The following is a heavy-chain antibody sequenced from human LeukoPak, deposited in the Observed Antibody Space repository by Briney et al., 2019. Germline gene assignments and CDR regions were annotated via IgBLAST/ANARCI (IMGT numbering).Heavy chain of an antibody. CDR3: ARDFDY. V-gene: IGHV3-30-3*01. CDR1: GFTFSSYA. CDR2: ISYDGSNK. J-gene: IGHJ4*02. Sequence: GGSLRLSCAASGFTFSSYAMHWVRQAPGKGLEWVAVISYDGSNKYYADSVKGRFTISRDNSKNTLYLQMNSLRAEDTAVYYCARDFDYWGQGTLVTVSS.